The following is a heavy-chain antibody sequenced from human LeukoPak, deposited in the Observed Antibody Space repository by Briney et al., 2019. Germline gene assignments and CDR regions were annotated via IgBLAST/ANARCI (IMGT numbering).Heavy chain of an antibody. CDR1: GGSISSYY. V-gene: IGHV4-59*01. CDR2: IYYSGST. CDR3: ARDRATDDIWSGPPYYYYGMDV. D-gene: IGHD3-3*01. Sequence: SETLSLTCTVSGGSISSYYWSWIRQPPGKGLEWIGYIYYSGSTNYNPSLKSRVTISVDTSKNQFSLKLSSVTAADTAVYYCARDRATDDIWSGPPYYYYGMDVWGQGTTVTVSS. J-gene: IGHJ6*02.